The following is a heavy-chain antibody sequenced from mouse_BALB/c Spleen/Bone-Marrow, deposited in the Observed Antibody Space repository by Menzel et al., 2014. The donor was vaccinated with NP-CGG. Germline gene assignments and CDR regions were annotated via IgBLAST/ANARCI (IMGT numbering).Heavy chain of an antibody. V-gene: IGHV5-9*02. CDR2: ISSGGSYT. J-gene: IGHJ2*01. Sequence: DVMLVESGGGLVKPGGSLRLSCAASGFAFSSYDMSWVRQTPEKRLEWVATISSGGSYTYYPDSVKGRFTISRDNARNTLYLQMSGLRSEDTALYYCVRRVQLDYWGQGTTLTVSS. CDR3: VRRVQLDY. CDR1: GFAFSSYD.